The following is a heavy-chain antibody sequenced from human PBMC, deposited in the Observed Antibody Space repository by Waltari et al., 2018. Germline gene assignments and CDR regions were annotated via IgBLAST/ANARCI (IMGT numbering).Heavy chain of an antibody. J-gene: IGHJ4*02. D-gene: IGHD2-21*02. Sequence: EVYLVESGGALVQPGRSLRLSCAASGFNFEPYTMHWVRQAPGKGLGWVAGISWNRASIGYADSVRGRFTISRDNAKKVLSLHMDSLRPEDTALYFCVGNVATSGDYGYSDHWDQGTLVTVSS. V-gene: IGHV3-9*01. CDR3: VGNVATSGDYGYSDH. CDR1: GFNFEPYT. CDR2: ISWNRASI.